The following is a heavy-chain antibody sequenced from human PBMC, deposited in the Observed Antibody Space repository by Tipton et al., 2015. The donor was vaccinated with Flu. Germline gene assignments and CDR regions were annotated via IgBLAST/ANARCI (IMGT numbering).Heavy chain of an antibody. D-gene: IGHD1-26*01. Sequence: QLVQSGGGLIQPGGSLRLSCAASGLTVTNTYMTWVRQAPGKGLEWVSVIYRGGGTNYADSVKGRFTISRDTSKNTLYLQMNSLRAEDTAVFYCAKSGGFDSWNQGALVIVSS. CDR2: IYRGGGT. CDR1: GLTVTNTY. CDR3: AKSGGFDS. J-gene: IGHJ4*02. V-gene: IGHV3-66*03.